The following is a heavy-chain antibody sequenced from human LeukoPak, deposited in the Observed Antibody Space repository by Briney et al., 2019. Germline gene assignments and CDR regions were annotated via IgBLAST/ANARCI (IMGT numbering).Heavy chain of an antibody. CDR3: VRDLLGDTCFIDF. V-gene: IGHV3-48*02. Sequence: GGSLRLSCAASRSTFSAYAMNWVRQAPGKGLEWVSHITSSGSATYYADSVKGRFTISRDNAKNSLYLHMNSLRDGDTAVYYCVRDLLGDTCFIDFWGQGTLVTVSS. CDR2: ITSSGSAT. D-gene: IGHD2-21*02. CDR1: RSTFSAYA. J-gene: IGHJ4*02.